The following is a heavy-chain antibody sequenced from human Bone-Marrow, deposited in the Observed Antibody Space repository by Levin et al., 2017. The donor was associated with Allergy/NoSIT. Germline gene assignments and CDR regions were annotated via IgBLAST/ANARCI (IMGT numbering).Heavy chain of an antibody. D-gene: IGHD3-22*01. J-gene: IGHJ6*02. V-gene: IGHV3-21*01. CDR2: ISAGGNYI. Sequence: TGESLKISCAASGILFSSYDMNWVRQAPGKGLEWVSSISAGGNYIYYADSVKGRFTISRDNAKNSLFLQMNSLRAEDTAVYYCASWAMYHYDRSAFDYFYYAMDVWGQGTTVTVSS. CDR1: GILFSSYD. CDR3: ASWAMYHYDRSAFDYFYYAMDV.